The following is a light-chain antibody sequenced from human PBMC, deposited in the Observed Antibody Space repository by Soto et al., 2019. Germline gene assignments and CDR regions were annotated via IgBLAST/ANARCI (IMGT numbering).Light chain of an antibody. V-gene: IGKV3-11*01. CDR2: DAS. CDR1: QSISGNY. CDR3: QQRSNFIT. Sequence: EIVLTQSPGTLSLSPGERVTLSCRASQSISGNYLAWYKHKPGQAPRLLIYDASNRATGIPARFSGSGSGTDFTLTIRSLEPEDFAVYYCQQRSNFITFGQGTRLEIK. J-gene: IGKJ5*01.